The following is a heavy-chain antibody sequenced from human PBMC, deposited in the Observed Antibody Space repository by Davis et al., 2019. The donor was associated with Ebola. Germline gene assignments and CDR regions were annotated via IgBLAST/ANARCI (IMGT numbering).Heavy chain of an antibody. CDR3: ATKGAGGYSYGLDY. Sequence: ASVKVSCKTSGYTFTNHYIHWVRQAPGQGLEWMGMINPSIGTTKYEPKFQGRVTMTRDTSTSTVYMDVSSLRSQDTAIYYCATKGAGGYSYGLDYWGQGTLVTVSS. CDR1: GYTFTNHY. J-gene: IGHJ4*02. V-gene: IGHV1-46*01. CDR2: INPSIGTT. D-gene: IGHD5-18*01.